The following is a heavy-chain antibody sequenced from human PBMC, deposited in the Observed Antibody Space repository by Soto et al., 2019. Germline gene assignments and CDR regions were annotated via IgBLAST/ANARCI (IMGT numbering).Heavy chain of an antibody. Sequence: PSETLSLTCSVSGGSVSSGANYWSWIRQHPGKGLEYIGHVYYSGDTYYNPSLQSRLTISIDTTKNQFSLKLNSVTAADTAVYYCARVPGRLGRFHPWGQGALVTVSS. J-gene: IGHJ5*02. D-gene: IGHD2-21*01. CDR2: VYYSGDT. CDR1: GGSVSSGANY. CDR3: ARVPGRLGRFHP. V-gene: IGHV4-31*03.